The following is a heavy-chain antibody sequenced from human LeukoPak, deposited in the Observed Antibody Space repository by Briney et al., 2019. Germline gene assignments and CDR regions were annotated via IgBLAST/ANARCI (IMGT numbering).Heavy chain of an antibody. D-gene: IGHD3-22*01. J-gene: IGHJ4*02. V-gene: IGHV3-48*01. CDR1: GFTFSSYS. CDR2: IRSSSSTI. CDR3: ARADYDSGQFYFDY. Sequence: GGSLRLSCAASGFTFSSYSMNWVRQAPGKGLEWVSYIRSSSSTIYYADSVKGRFTISRDNAKNSLYLQVNSLRAEDTAVYYCARADYDSGQFYFDYWGQGTLVTVSS.